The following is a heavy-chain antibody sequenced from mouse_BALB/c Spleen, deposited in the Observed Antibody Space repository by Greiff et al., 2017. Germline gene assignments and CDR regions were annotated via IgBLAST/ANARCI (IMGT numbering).Heavy chain of an antibody. CDR1: GYSITSDYA. D-gene: IGHD2-1*01. V-gene: IGHV3-2*02. J-gene: IGHJ3*01. Sequence: EVQLQESGPGLVKPSQSLSLTCTVTGYSITSDYAWNWIRQFPGNKLEWMGYISYSGSTSYNPSLKSRISITRDTSKNQFFLQLNSVTTEDTATYYCARKGGNYWFAYWGQGTLVTVSA. CDR3: ARKGGNYWFAY. CDR2: ISYSGST.